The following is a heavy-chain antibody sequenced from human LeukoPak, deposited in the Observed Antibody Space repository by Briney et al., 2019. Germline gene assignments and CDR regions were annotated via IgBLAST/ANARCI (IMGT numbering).Heavy chain of an antibody. Sequence: GGSLRLSCAASGFTFSSYGMHWVRQAPGKGLEWLGVIAHDGSMKYYADSVKGRLTLSRDSPKNTLYLQNNSLRDDDTVVYYCAKEPLEYTSGWYFYDWGQGTLVTVSS. J-gene: IGHJ4*02. D-gene: IGHD6-19*01. CDR1: GFTFSSYG. V-gene: IGHV3-30*18. CDR3: AKEPLEYTSGWYFYD. CDR2: IAHDGSMK.